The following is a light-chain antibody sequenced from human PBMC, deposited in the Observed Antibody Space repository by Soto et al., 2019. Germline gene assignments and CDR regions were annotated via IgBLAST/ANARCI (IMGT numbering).Light chain of an antibody. J-gene: IGLJ2*01. V-gene: IGLV6-57*04. CDR2: EDN. CDR3: QSYDSSIYVV. Sequence: NFMLTQPHSVSESPGKTVTISCTRSRGSIASNYVQWYQQRPGSAPTTVIYEDNQRPSGVPDRFSGSIDSSSNSASLTIAGLKTEDEAAYYCQSYDSSIYVVFGGGTKVTV. CDR1: RGSIASNY.